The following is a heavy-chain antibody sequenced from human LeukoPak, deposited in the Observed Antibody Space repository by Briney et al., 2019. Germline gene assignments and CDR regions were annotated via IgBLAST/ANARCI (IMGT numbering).Heavy chain of an antibody. CDR2: ISYDGSNK. J-gene: IGHJ6*02. CDR1: GFSFSSYG. CDR3: AKDLAAAGDYYYYGMDV. D-gene: IGHD6-13*01. Sequence: PGGSLRLSCAASGFSFSSYGMHWVRLAPGKGLEWVAVISYDGSNKYYADSVKGRFTISRVNSKNTLYLQMNSLRAEDTAVYYCAKDLAAAGDYYYYGMDVWGQGTTVTVSS. V-gene: IGHV3-30*18.